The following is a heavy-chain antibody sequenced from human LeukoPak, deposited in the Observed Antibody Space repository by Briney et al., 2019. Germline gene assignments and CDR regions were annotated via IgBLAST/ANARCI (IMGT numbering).Heavy chain of an antibody. CDR1: GFTFSSYA. D-gene: IGHD1-20*01. V-gene: IGHV3-30-3*01. Sequence: PGGSLRLSCAASGFTFSSYAMHWVRQAPGKGLEWVAVISYDGSNKYYADSVKGRFTISRDNAKNSLYLQMNSLRAEDTAVYYCAREGITGNPYYYYYGMDVWGQGTLVTVSS. CDR2: ISYDGSNK. CDR3: AREGITGNPYYYYYGMDV. J-gene: IGHJ6*02.